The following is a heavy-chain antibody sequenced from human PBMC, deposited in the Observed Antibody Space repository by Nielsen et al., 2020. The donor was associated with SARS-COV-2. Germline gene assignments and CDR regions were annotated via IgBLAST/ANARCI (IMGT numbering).Heavy chain of an antibody. J-gene: IGHJ4*02. CDR2: ISYDGTTK. CDR1: GFTFSSYG. Sequence: GGSLRLSCAASGFTFSSYGMHWVRQAPGKGLKWVAVISYDGTTKHHADSAKGRFAVSRDNSKNTLHLHMNSLRAEDSAVYYCTSDYVRHWGQGTLVTVSS. D-gene: IGHD3-10*02. V-gene: IGHV3-30*06. CDR3: TSDYVRH.